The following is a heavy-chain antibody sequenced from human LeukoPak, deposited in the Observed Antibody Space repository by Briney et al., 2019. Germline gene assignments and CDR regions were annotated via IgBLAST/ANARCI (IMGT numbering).Heavy chain of an antibody. CDR2: IRSKAHDWTP. CDR3: TRAGGYDNYLDY. V-gene: IGHV3-49*04. J-gene: IGHJ4*02. D-gene: IGHD5-12*01. Sequence: GGSLRLSCTTSGFTFGDYGSNWVRQAPGKGLEWVGFIRSKAHDWTPQYAASVQGRFTISRDDSKGIAYLQMNSLKTEDTAVYYCTRAGGYDNYLDYWGQGTPVTVSS. CDR1: GFTFGDYG.